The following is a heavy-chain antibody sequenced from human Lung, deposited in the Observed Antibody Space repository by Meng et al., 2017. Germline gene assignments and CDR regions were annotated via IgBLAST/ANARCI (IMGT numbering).Heavy chain of an antibody. V-gene: IGHV1-2*06. CDR2: INPKSGDT. Sequence: QVDLGRPGPEVKKPGASGKGSCKASGYTFPDYWLHWVRRAPGQGLEWMGRINPKSGDTHYAQRFQGRVTMTGDTSISTAYMELSGLRSDDTAMYYCARDEDISAAGKLFGDYWGQGTLVNRLL. D-gene: IGHD6-13*01. CDR1: GYTFPDYW. CDR3: ARDEDISAAGKLFGDY. J-gene: IGHJ4*02.